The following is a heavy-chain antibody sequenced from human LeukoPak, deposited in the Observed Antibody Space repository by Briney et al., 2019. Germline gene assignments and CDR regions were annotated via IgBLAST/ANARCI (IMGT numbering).Heavy chain of an antibody. D-gene: IGHD6-19*01. CDR3: ARIVAVAGTDY. J-gene: IGHJ4*02. Sequence: GGSLRLSRAASGFSFSSNSMNWVRQAPGKGLEWVSYISGSSSTIYYADSVKGRFTISRDNAKNSLYLQMNSLRAEDTAVYYCARIVAVAGTDYWGQGTLVTVSS. CDR2: ISGSSSTI. CDR1: GFSFSSNS. V-gene: IGHV3-48*01.